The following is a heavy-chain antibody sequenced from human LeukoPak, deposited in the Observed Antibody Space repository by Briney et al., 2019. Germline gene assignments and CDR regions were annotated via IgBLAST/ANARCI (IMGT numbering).Heavy chain of an antibody. Sequence: GGSLRLSCAASGFTVSSNYMSWVRQAPGKGLEWVSVIYSGGSTYYADSVKGRFTISRDNSKNTLYLQMNSLRAEDTAVYSCARGHIAVAAHDDAFDIWGQGAMVTVSS. D-gene: IGHD6-19*01. V-gene: IGHV3-66*01. J-gene: IGHJ3*02. CDR1: GFTVSSNY. CDR3: ARGHIAVAAHDDAFDI. CDR2: IYSGGST.